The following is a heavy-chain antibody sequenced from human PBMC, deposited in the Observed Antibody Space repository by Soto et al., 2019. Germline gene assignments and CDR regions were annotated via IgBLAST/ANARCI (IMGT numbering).Heavy chain of an antibody. CDR2: ISYDGSNK. CDR3: AKDWAAYYYDSSDEGFDP. J-gene: IGHJ5*02. V-gene: IGHV3-30*18. CDR1: GFTFSSYG. D-gene: IGHD3-22*01. Sequence: GGSLRLSCAASGFTFSSYGMHWVRQAPGKGLEWVAVISYDGSNKYYADSVKGRFTISRDNSKNTLYLQMNSLRAEDTAVYYCAKDWAAYYYDSSDEGFDPWGQGT.